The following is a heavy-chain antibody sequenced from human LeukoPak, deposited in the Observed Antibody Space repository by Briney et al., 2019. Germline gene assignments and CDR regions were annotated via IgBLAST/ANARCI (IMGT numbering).Heavy chain of an antibody. D-gene: IGHD3-9*01. CDR2: ISGSGGST. CDR1: GFTFSSYA. CDR3: AKDEYDILTGYYKPLDY. V-gene: IGHV3-23*01. J-gene: IGHJ4*02. Sequence: GGSLRLSCAASGFTFSSYAMSWVRQAPGKGLEWVSAISGSGGSTYYADSVKGRFTISRDNSKNTLYLQMNSLRAEDTAVYYCAKDEYDILTGYYKPLDYWGQGTLVTVSS.